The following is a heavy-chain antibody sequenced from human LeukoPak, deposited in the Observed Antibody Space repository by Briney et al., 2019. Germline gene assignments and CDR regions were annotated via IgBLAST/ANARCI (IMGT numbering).Heavy chain of an antibody. D-gene: IGHD1-26*01. CDR2: IKQDGGEK. CDR3: AKDKGSYYEYYYMDV. J-gene: IGHJ6*03. Sequence: PGGSLRLSCAASGFTFSSYDMTWVRHAPGKGLEWVATIKQDGGEKYYVDSVKGRFTISRDNAKNSLYLQMNSLRAEDTALYYCAKDKGSYYEYYYMDVWGKGTTVTISS. V-gene: IGHV3-7*03. CDR1: GFTFSSYD.